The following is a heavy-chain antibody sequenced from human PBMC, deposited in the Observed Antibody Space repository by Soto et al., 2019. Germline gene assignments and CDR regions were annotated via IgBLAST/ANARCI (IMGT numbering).Heavy chain of an antibody. Sequence: GGSLRLSCAASGFTFSDYYMSWIRQAPGKGLEWVSYISSSGSTIYYADSVKGRFTISRDNAKNSLYLQMNSLRAEDTAVYYCARGVRAARPQYYYYYYMDVWGKGTTVTVSS. CDR2: ISSSGSTI. CDR3: ARGVRAARPQYYYYYYMDV. J-gene: IGHJ6*03. CDR1: GFTFSDYY. V-gene: IGHV3-11*01. D-gene: IGHD6-6*01.